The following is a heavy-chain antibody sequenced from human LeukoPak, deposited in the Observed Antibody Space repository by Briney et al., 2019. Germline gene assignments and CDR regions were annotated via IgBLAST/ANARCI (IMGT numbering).Heavy chain of an antibody. CDR3: ARERGSGRPYYYYYGMDV. CDR2: ISSIGNTI. CDR1: GFTFYSYE. D-gene: IGHD3-10*01. J-gene: IGHJ6*02. V-gene: IGHV3-48*03. Sequence: GGSLSLSCATSGFTFYSYEVLCLRQAPGEGVVWISYISSIGNTIYYADSVKARITISRDNAKNSLYLQMKSLRAEDAAVYYCARERGSGRPYYYYYGMDVWGQGTTVTVSS.